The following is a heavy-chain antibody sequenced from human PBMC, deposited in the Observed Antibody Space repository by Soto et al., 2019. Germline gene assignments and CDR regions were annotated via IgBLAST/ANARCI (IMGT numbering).Heavy chain of an antibody. J-gene: IGHJ5*02. CDR3: AKGGEGSCSRTSCLYFSDS. Sequence: EVQLLDSGGGLVQPGGSLRLSCAAPGLPFRTYAMSRVRQAPGKGLEWVSTFSDSGTTYYANPVKGRFTISRDNSRNTLDLQMNSLRVEDTAVYYCAKGGEGSCSRTSCLYFSDSWGQGTRVTVSS. V-gene: IGHV3-23*01. CDR1: GLPFRTYA. D-gene: IGHD2-2*01. CDR2: FSDSGTT.